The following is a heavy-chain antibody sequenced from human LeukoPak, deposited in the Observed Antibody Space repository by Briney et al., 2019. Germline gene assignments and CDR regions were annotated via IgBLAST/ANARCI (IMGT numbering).Heavy chain of an antibody. J-gene: IGHJ4*02. CDR2: ISGSSSDI. CDR1: RFTFSSYS. Sequence: GGSLRLSCAASRFTFSSYSMNWVRQAPGKGLEWVSYISGSSSDIYYADSVKGRFTISRDNAKKSLFLQMDSLRDDDTAVYYCARVWWLRTYHFDTWGQGTLVTVSS. V-gene: IGHV3-48*02. D-gene: IGHD5-12*01. CDR3: ARVWWLRTYHFDT.